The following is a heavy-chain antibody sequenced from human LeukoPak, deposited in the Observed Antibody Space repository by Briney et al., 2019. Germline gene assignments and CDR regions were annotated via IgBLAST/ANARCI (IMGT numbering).Heavy chain of an antibody. D-gene: IGHD1-1*01. J-gene: IGHJ3*02. CDR1: GSSFRSDYY. V-gene: IGHV4-38-2*01. CDR3: ARTGTTEDDAFDI. Sequence: SETLSLTCAVSGSSFRSDYYWGWIRHPPGKGLQWIGSLHHLGRAHYTPSPKSRVHFPLDTSNTQLSLNLSSVTVADTAVYFCARTGTTEDDAFDIWGQGTTVTVSS. CDR2: LHHLGRA.